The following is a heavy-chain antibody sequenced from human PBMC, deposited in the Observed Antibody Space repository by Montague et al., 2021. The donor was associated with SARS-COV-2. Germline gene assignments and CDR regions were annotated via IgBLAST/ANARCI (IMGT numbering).Heavy chain of an antibody. CDR3: ARARVVVPTTRNWFDP. CDR1: GVTVSSHSYY. V-gene: IGHV4-61*01. CDR2: ISNTGST. J-gene: IGHJ5*02. D-gene: IGHD2-2*01. Sequence: SETLSLTCSVSGVTVSSHSYYWSWIRQPPGKGLEWIGYISNTGSTSYKTSLKSRVTISLDTSKNEFSLQMTSVTAADTAVYYCARARVVVPTTRNWFDPWGQGTLVTVSS.